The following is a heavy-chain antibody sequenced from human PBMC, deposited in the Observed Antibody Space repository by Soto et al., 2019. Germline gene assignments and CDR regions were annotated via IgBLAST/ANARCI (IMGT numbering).Heavy chain of an antibody. CDR3: ARDFYDSSGFAQAYFDY. Sequence: SETLSLTCTVSGGSISGYYWNWIRQPAGKGLEWIGRIYGSGSTNYNPSLKSRVTMSVDTSRKQFSLRLSSVTAADTAIYYCARDFYDSSGFAQAYFDYRGRGTLVTVSS. D-gene: IGHD3-22*01. V-gene: IGHV4-4*07. CDR2: IYGSGST. CDR1: GGSISGYY. J-gene: IGHJ4*02.